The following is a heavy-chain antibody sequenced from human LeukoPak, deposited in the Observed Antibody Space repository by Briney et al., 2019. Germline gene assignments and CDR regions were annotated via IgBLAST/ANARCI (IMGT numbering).Heavy chain of an antibody. D-gene: IGHD3-3*01. CDR1: GGTFSSYT. J-gene: IGHJ5*02. Sequence: GASVKASCKASGGTFSSYTISWVRQAPGQGLEWMGRIIPILGIANYAQKFQGRVTITADKSTSTAYMELSSLRSEDTAVYYCAMTIFGVVIIASWFDPWGQGTLVTVSS. CDR2: IIPILGIA. V-gene: IGHV1-69*02. CDR3: AMTIFGVVIIASWFDP.